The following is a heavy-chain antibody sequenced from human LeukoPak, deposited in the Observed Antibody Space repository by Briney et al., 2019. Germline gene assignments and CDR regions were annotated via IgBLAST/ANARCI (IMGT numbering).Heavy chain of an antibody. J-gene: IGHJ4*02. Sequence: SQTLSLTCAISGDSVSSNSAAWNWIRQSPSRGLEWLGRTYYRSKWYNDYAVSVKSRITINPGTSKNQFSLRVTSVTAADTAVYYCSRGRASYDFWSASDDWGQGTLVIVSS. CDR3: SRGRASYDFWSASDD. CDR2: TYYRSKWYN. D-gene: IGHD3-3*01. V-gene: IGHV6-1*01. CDR1: GDSVSSNSAA.